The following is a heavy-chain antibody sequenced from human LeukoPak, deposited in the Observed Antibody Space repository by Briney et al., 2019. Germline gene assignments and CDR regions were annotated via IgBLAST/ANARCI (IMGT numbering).Heavy chain of an antibody. V-gene: IGHV4-4*07. CDR2: VYVTGST. CDR1: GDSISSYY. J-gene: IGHJ5*02. Sequence: SETLSLTCTVPGDSISSYYWSWIRQPAGKGLEWIGRVYVTGSTNLNPALQSRVTMSVDTSKNQFSLKLTSVTAADTAVYYCARDRQWLVDHWGQGALVTVSS. D-gene: IGHD6-19*01. CDR3: ARDRQWLVDH.